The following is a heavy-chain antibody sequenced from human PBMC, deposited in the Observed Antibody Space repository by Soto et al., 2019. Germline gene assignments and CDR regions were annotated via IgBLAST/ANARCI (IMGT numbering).Heavy chain of an antibody. D-gene: IGHD2-15*01. CDR1: GYTFTSYY. Sequence: QVQLVQSGAEVKKPGASVKVSCKASGYTFTSYYIHWVRQAPGQGLEWMGRFNPSGGGTSYAQKFQGRVTMTRDTSTSTVYMELSSLRSEDTAVYYCARAASYYVDSWGQGTLVTVSS. CDR3: ARAASYYVDS. CDR2: FNPSGGGT. V-gene: IGHV1-46*01. J-gene: IGHJ4*02.